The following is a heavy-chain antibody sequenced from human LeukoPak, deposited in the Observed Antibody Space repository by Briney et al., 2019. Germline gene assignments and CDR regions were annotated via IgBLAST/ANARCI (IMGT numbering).Heavy chain of an antibody. CDR1: GYTFTSYY. Sequence: ASVKVSCKASGYTFTSYYMHWVRLAPGQGLEWMGIINPSGGSTSYAQKFQGRVTMTRDTSTSTVYMELSSLRSEDAAVYYCARDLAEEPYYFDYWGQGTLVTVSS. V-gene: IGHV1-46*01. J-gene: IGHJ4*02. CDR3: ARDLAEEPYYFDY. CDR2: INPSGGST. D-gene: IGHD1-14*01.